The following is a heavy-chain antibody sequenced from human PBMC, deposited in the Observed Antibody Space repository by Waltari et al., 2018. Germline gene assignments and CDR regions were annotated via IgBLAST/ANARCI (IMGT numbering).Heavy chain of an antibody. CDR1: GGSISSYY. J-gene: IGHJ5*02. CDR3: AREVWFGSHRWFDP. V-gene: IGHV4-4*07. CDR2: IYTSGST. Sequence: QVQLQESGPGLVKPSETLSLTCTVSGGSISSYYWSWIRQPAGKGLEWIGRIYTSGSTNYSPSRKSRVTMSVDTSKNQFSLKLSSVTAADTAVYYCAREVWFGSHRWFDPWGQGTLVTVSS. D-gene: IGHD3-10*01.